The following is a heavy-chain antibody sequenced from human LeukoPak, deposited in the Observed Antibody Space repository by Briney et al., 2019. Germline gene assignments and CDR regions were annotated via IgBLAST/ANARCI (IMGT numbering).Heavy chain of an antibody. J-gene: IGHJ4*02. Sequence: GGSLRLSCAASGFTFSSYWMHWVRQAPGKGLEWVSVISGSGGGTYYADSVKGRFTISRDNSKNTLYLQMNSLRAEDTAVYYCAKTVYDSNSYYYDFDYWGQGTLVTVSS. CDR3: AKTVYDSNSYYYDFDY. CDR1: GFTFSSYW. V-gene: IGHV3-23*01. D-gene: IGHD3-22*01. CDR2: ISGSGGGT.